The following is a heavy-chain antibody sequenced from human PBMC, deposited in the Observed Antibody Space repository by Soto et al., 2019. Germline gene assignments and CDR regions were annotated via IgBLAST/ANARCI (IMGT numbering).Heavy chain of an antibody. CDR1: GGSFSGFY. Sequence: QVQLQQWGAGLLKPSETLSLTCAVYGGSFSGFYWSWIRQPPGKGLEWIGELKHSGSTNYNRSLKSRVPISVDTDKNQLSLKLSSVTAADTAVYYCATGVVAAADYWGQGTLVTVSS. D-gene: IGHD2-15*01. CDR3: ATGVVAAADY. V-gene: IGHV4-34*01. CDR2: LKHSGST. J-gene: IGHJ4*02.